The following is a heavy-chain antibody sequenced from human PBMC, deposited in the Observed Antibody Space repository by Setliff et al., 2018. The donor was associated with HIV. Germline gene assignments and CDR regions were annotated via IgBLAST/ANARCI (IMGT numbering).Heavy chain of an antibody. J-gene: IGHJ4*02. V-gene: IGHV1-8*02. Sequence: ASVKVSCKASGYTFTSYDVNWVRQATGQGLEWMGWMNPASGNTGYAQKFQGRVTMTRNTSVSTVYMELSSLRSEDTAVYYCARGFIAARRTVDYWGQGTLVTVSS. CDR3: ARGFIAARRTVDY. CDR1: GYTFTSYD. CDR2: MNPASGNT. D-gene: IGHD6-6*01.